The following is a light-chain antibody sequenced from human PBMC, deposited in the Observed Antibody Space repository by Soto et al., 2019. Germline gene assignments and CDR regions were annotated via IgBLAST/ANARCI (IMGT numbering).Light chain of an antibody. CDR1: QGIRND. V-gene: IGKV1-6*01. J-gene: IGKJ1*01. Sequence: IQMTQSPSSLSASVGDTVTITCRASQGIRNDLGWYQQKPGKAPKLLIHAASSLESGVPTRFSGSGSGTDFTFTISSLQAEDFATYYCLQDYSYPCTFGQGTKVEI. CDR3: LQDYSYPCT. CDR2: AAS.